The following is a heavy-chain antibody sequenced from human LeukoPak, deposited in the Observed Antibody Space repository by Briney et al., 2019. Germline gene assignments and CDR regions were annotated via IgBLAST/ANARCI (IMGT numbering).Heavy chain of an antibody. J-gene: IGHJ4*02. D-gene: IGHD6-13*01. CDR2: IYYSGST. Sequence: PETLSLTCTVSGGSISSYYWSWIRQPPGKGLDWIGYIYYSGSTNYNPSLKSRVTISVDTSKNQFSLKLSSVTAADTAVYYCARRDSSSCIDYWGQGTLVTVSS. CDR3: ARRDSSSCIDY. CDR1: GGSISSYY. V-gene: IGHV4-59*08.